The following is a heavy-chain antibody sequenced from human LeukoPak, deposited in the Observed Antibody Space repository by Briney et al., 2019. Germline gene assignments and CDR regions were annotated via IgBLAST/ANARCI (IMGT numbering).Heavy chain of an antibody. J-gene: IGHJ4*02. CDR3: ASSQGWLRASDY. Sequence: PPETLSLTCTVSGGSISSGDYYWSWIRQPPGKGLEWIGYIYYSGSTYYNPSLKSRVTISVDTSKNQFSLKLSSVTAADTAVYYCASSQGWLRASDYWGQGTLVTVSS. V-gene: IGHV4-30-4*01. D-gene: IGHD5-12*01. CDR1: GGSISSGDYY. CDR2: IYYSGST.